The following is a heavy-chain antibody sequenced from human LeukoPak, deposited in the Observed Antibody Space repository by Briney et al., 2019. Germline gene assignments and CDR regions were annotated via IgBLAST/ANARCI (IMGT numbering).Heavy chain of an antibody. CDR2: IYYSGST. J-gene: IGHJ6*04. V-gene: IGHV4-59*12. CDR1: GGSISSCY. D-gene: IGHD3-10*01. Sequence: SETLSLTCTVSGGSISSCYWSSIRQPPGKGLEWIGYIYYSGSTNYNPSLKSRVTISVDKSKNQFSLKLSSVTAADTAVYYCARDLYGSGSYGRPPPMDVWGKGTTVTVSS. CDR3: ARDLYGSGSYGRPPPMDV.